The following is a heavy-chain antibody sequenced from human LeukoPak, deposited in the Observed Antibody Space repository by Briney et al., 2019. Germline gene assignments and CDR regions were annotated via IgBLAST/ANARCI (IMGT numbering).Heavy chain of an antibody. CDR3: ARGLSSGGSCYTD. CDR1: GFTFSSYA. CDR2: ISYDGSNK. V-gene: IGHV3-30-3*01. J-gene: IGHJ4*02. Sequence: GRSLRLSCAASGFTFSSYAMHWVRQAPGKGLEWVAVISYDGSNKYYADSVKGRFTISRDNSKNTLYLQMNSLRAEDTAVYYCARGLSSGGSCYTDWGQGTLVTVSS. D-gene: IGHD2-15*01.